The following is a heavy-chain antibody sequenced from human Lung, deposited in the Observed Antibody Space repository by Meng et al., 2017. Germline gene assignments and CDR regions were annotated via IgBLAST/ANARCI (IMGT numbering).Heavy chain of an antibody. D-gene: IGHD6-6*01. CDR2: STGGGGNT. J-gene: IGHJ4*02. CDR1: GLTFNNFA. Sequence: GGSLRLSCVASGLTFNNFAMNWVRQVPGKGLEWVAASTGGGGNTYYADSLKGWFTISRDDSENTLHLRMTNLRAEDTATYFCAKARTGMFTEYFDFWGRGTLVTVSS. V-gene: IGHV3-23*01. CDR3: AKARTGMFTEYFDF.